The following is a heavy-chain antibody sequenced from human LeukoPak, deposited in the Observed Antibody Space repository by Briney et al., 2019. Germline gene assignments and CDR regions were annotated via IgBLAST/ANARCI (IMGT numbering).Heavy chain of an antibody. J-gene: IGHJ6*03. V-gene: IGHV1-8*01. CDR3: ARELRELLYYYYMDV. CDR1: GYTFTSYD. CDR2: MNPNSGNT. D-gene: IGHD1-7*01. Sequence: ASVKVSCKASGYTFTSYDINWVRQATGQGLEWMGWMNPNSGNTGYAQKFQGRATMTRNTSISTAYMELSSLRSEDTAVYYCARELRELLYYYYMDVWGKGTTVTVSS.